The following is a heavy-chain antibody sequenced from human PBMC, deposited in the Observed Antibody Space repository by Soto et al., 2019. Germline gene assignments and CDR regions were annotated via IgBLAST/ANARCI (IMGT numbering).Heavy chain of an antibody. D-gene: IGHD6-25*01. CDR2: IIPIFGTA. CDR1: GGTFSSYA. V-gene: IGHV1-69*05. CDR3: ARVFSGYGVRSDDYDGMDV. J-gene: IGHJ6*02. Sequence: QVQLVQSGAEVKKPGSSVKVSCKASGGTFSSYAISWVRQAPGQGLEWMGGIIPIFGTANYAQKFQGRVTITSDESTSTAYMEPSSLRSEDTAVYYCARVFSGYGVRSDDYDGMDVWGQGTTVTVSS.